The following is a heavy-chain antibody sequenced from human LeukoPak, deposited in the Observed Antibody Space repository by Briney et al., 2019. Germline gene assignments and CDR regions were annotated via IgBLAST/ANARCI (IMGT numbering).Heavy chain of an antibody. V-gene: IGHV1-2*02. Sequence: ASVKVSCKASGYTFTGYYMHWVRQAPGQGLEWMGWINPNSGGTNYAQKFQGRVTMTRDTSISTAHMELSRLRSDDTAVYYCARLVRWLQAFDYWGQGTLVTVSS. CDR2: INPNSGGT. CDR1: GYTFTGYY. J-gene: IGHJ4*02. D-gene: IGHD5-24*01. CDR3: ARLVRWLQAFDY.